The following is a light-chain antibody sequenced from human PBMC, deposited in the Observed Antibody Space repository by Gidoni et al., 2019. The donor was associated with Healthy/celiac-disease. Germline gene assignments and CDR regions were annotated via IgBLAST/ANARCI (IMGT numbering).Light chain of an antibody. CDR1: QSISSY. Sequence: DIQMTKSPSSLSASVGDRVTITCRASQSISSYLNWYQQKPGKTPTLLIYAASSLQSGFPSRFSGSGSVTDFTLTISSLQPEDFATYYCQQSYSTRLTFGGGTKVEIK. V-gene: IGKV1-39*01. CDR2: AAS. J-gene: IGKJ4*01. CDR3: QQSYSTRLT.